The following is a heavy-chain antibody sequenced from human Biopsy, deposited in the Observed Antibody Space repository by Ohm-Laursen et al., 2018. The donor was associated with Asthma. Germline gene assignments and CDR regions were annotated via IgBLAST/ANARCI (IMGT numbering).Heavy chain of an antibody. CDR3: ARGYGTSWYFGY. Sequence: SLRLSCTASGFTFRDYYMTWIRQAPGKGLEWVAYISSRGSNIFYADSVKGRFTISRDNAKKSLFLEMNSLTVEDTAVYFCARGYGTSWYFGYRGQGTLVTVSS. CDR1: GFTFRDYY. D-gene: IGHD6-13*01. V-gene: IGHV3-11*01. J-gene: IGHJ4*02. CDR2: ISSRGSNI.